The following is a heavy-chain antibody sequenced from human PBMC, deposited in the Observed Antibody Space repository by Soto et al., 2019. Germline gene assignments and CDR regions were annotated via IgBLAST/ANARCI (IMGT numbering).Heavy chain of an antibody. V-gene: IGHV3-74*03. Sequence: GGSLRLSCETSGFTFTTFWMHWVRQVPGKGLVWVSRVNTDGSSTTYADSVKGRFTISRDNAKSTLYLQMNSLRVDDTAVYYCVKFYAAIYYYGMDVWGQGTTVTVSS. CDR1: GFTFTTFW. J-gene: IGHJ6*02. D-gene: IGHD2-2*01. CDR2: VNTDGSST. CDR3: VKFYAAIYYYGMDV.